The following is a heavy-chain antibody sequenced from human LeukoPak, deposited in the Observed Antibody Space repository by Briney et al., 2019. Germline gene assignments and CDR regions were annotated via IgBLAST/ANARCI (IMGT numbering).Heavy chain of an antibody. Sequence: ASVKVFCKASGYSFTNYAMNWVRQAPGQGLEWMGWINTNTGNPTYAQGFTGRFVFSLDTSVSTAYLQISSLKAEDTAVYYCASGYCSGGSCYKSWFDPWGQGTLVTVSS. V-gene: IGHV7-4-1*02. J-gene: IGHJ5*02. CDR2: INTNTGNP. CDR1: GYSFTNYA. CDR3: ASGYCSGGSCYKSWFDP. D-gene: IGHD2-15*01.